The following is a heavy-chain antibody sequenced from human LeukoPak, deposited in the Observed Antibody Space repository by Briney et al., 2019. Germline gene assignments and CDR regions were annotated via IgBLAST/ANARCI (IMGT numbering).Heavy chain of an antibody. J-gene: IGHJ4*02. D-gene: IGHD3-22*01. CDR2: ISSGSSTI. Sequence: GGSLRLSCAASGFTFSSYSMNWVGQAPGKGLEWISYISSGSSTIYYADSVKGRFTISRDNAKNSLYLQMNSLRAEDTAVYYCARVLHKRNYDSSDYYGYWGQGTLVTVSS. CDR3: ARVLHKRNYDSSDYYGY. CDR1: GFTFSSYS. V-gene: IGHV3-48*01.